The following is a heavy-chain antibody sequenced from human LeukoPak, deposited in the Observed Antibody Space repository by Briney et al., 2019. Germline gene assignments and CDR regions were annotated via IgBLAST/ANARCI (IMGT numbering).Heavy chain of an antibody. CDR2: IYYSGST. Sequence: SETLSLTCTVSGGSISSHYWSWIRQPPGKGLEWIGYIYYSGSTNYNPSLKSRVAISVDTSKNQFSLKLSSVTAADTAVYYCARGGTVTTGYFDYWGQGTLVTVSS. CDR3: ARGGTVTTGYFDY. CDR1: GGSISSHY. D-gene: IGHD4-11*01. J-gene: IGHJ4*02. V-gene: IGHV4-59*11.